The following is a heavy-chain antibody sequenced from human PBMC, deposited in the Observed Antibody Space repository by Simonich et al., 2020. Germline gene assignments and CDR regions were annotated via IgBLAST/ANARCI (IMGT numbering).Heavy chain of an antibody. J-gene: IGHJ3*02. CDR3: ARVRFEAFDI. V-gene: IGHV1-2*02. CDR1: GYTFTGYY. CDR2: INPNRGGT. Sequence: QVQLVQSGAEVKKPGASVKVSCKASGYTFTGYYMHWVRQAPGQGLEWMGWINPNRGGTNYAQKFQGRVTMTRETSISTAYMELSRLRSDDTAVYYCARVRFEAFDIWGQGTMVTVSS.